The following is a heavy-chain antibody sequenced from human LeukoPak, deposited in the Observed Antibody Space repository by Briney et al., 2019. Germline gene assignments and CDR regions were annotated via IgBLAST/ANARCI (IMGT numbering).Heavy chain of an antibody. CDR3: ARRSSDYDWYLGL. D-gene: IGHD5-12*01. CDR2: IYPGDSDT. V-gene: IGHV5-51*01. J-gene: IGHJ2*01. CDR1: GYSFSTYW. Sequence: PGESLKISCKGSGYSFSTYWIGWIRQMPGRGLEWMGIIYPGDSDTRYIPSFEGQVTISADESSNTAYLQWSSLKASDTAMYYCARRSSDYDWYLGLWGRGTLVTVSS.